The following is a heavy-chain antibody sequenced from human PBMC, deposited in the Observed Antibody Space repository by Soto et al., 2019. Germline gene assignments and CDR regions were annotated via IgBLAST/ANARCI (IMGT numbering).Heavy chain of an antibody. V-gene: IGHV3-30*18. Sequence: GGSLRLSCAASGFTFSSYGMHWVRQAPGKGLEWVAVISYDGSNKYYADSVKGRFTISRDNSKNTLYLQMNSLRAEDTAVYYCANLVVTAIPDAFDIWGQGTVVTVSS. J-gene: IGHJ3*02. CDR1: GFTFSSYG. CDR2: ISYDGSNK. CDR3: ANLVVTAIPDAFDI. D-gene: IGHD2-21*02.